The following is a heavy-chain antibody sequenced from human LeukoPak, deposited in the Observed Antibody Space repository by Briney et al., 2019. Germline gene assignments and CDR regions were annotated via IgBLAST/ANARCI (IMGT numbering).Heavy chain of an antibody. J-gene: IGHJ4*02. D-gene: IGHD5-12*01. CDR2: IYSGGAT. V-gene: IGHV3-53*01. CDR3: AKVLGGYDPIDY. CDR1: GFTVSSNY. Sequence: GGSLRLSCAASGFTVSSNYMSWVRQAPGKGLEWVSVIYSGGATYYTDSVKGRFTISRDNSKNTLYLQMNSLRAEDTAVYYCAKVLGGYDPIDYWGQGTLVTVSS.